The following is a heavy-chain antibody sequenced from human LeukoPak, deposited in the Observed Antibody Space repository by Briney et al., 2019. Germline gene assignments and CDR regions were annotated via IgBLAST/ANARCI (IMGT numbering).Heavy chain of an antibody. J-gene: IGHJ5*02. CDR3: ARDRYCSGGSCSGNWFDP. V-gene: IGHV1-18*01. Sequence: ASVKVSCKASGYTFTSYGISWVRQAPGQGLEWMGWTSAYNGNTNYAQKLQGRVTMTTDTSTSTAYMELRSLRSDDTAVYYCARDRYCSGGSCSGNWFDPWGQGTLVTVSS. D-gene: IGHD2-15*01. CDR1: GYTFTSYG. CDR2: TSAYNGNT.